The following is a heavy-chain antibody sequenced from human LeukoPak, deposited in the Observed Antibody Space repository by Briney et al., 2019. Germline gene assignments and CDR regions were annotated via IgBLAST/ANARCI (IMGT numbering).Heavy chain of an antibody. Sequence: GGSLRLSCAASGFTFSSYAMSWVRQAPGKGLEWVSAISGSGGSTYSADSVKGRFTISRDNSKNTLYLQMNSLRAEDTAVYYCAKGGEYYGSGSYLQFDYWGQGTLVTVSS. CDR1: GFTFSSYA. CDR2: ISGSGGST. J-gene: IGHJ4*02. CDR3: AKGGEYYGSGSYLQFDY. V-gene: IGHV3-23*01. D-gene: IGHD3-10*01.